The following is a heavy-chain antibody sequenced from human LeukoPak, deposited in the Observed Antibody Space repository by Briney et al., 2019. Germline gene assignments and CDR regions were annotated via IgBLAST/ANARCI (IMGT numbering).Heavy chain of an antibody. CDR2: ISGSGGST. D-gene: IGHD3-10*01. V-gene: IGHV3-23*01. Sequence: GGSLRLSCAASGFTFSSYAMSWVRQAPGKGLEWVSAISGSGGSTYYADSVKGRFTISRDNAKNSLYLQMNSLRVEDTAVYYCARENRGFITRPIDYWGQGTLVTVSS. J-gene: IGHJ4*02. CDR3: ARENRGFITRPIDY. CDR1: GFTFSSYA.